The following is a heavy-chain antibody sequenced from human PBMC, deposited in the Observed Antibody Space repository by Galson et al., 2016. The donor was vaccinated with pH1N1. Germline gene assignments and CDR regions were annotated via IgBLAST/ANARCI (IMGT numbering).Heavy chain of an antibody. CDR2: IIPIFNTA. CDR1: GGTFGSYG. D-gene: IGHD3-22*01. J-gene: IGHJ2*01. Sequence: SVKVSGKASGGTFGSYGINWVRQAPGQGLEWMGGIIPIFNTAKYAQNFQGRVTITADESTTTAYMELTSLRSEDTAMYFCAREDYYDTDLSDWYFDLWGRGTLLTVSS. V-gene: IGHV1-69*13. CDR3: AREDYYDTDLSDWYFDL.